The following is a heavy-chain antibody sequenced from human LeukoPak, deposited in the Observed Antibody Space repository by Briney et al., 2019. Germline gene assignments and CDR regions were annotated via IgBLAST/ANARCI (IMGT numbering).Heavy chain of an antibody. Sequence: GRSLRLSCAASGFIFDDYAMNWVRQAPGKGLEWVSYISSSGTTIYYADSVQGRFTISRDNAKNSLYLQMNSLRAEDTAVYYCAITLRFLEWLSFDYWGQGTLVTVSS. CDR1: GFIFDDYA. V-gene: IGHV3-48*03. CDR3: AITLRFLEWLSFDY. CDR2: ISSSGTTI. J-gene: IGHJ4*02. D-gene: IGHD3-3*01.